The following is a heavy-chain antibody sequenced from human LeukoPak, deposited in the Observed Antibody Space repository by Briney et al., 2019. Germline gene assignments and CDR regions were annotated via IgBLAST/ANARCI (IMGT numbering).Heavy chain of an antibody. J-gene: IGHJ6*02. D-gene: IGHD6-19*01. CDR2: ISSSSSYI. CDR1: GFTFSSYS. V-gene: IGHV3-21*04. Sequence: GGSLRLSCAASGFTFSSYSMNWVRQAPGKGLEWVSSISSSSSYIYYADSVKGRFTISRDNSRNTLYLQMNSLRAEDTALYYCAKHRGYSSASIYYYGMDVWGQGTTVTVSS. CDR3: AKHRGYSSASIYYYGMDV.